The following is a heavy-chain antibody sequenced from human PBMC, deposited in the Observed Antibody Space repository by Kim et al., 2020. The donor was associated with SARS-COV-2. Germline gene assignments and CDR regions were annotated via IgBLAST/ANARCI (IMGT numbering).Heavy chain of an antibody. V-gene: IGHV4-38-2*02. J-gene: IGHJ4*02. CDR2: IYHSGST. Sequence: SETLSLTCTVSGYSISSGYYWGWIRQPPGKGLEWIGSIYHSGSTYYNPSLKSRVTISVNTSKNQFSLKLSYVTAADTAVYYCARDWYDSSGYRVYWGQGTLVTVSS. D-gene: IGHD3-22*01. CDR1: GYSISSGYY. CDR3: ARDWYDSSGYRVY.